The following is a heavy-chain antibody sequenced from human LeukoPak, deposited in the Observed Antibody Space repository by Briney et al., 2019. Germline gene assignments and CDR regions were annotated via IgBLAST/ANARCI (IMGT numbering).Heavy chain of an antibody. CDR3: ARLASGSYGPLTPFDC. CDR1: GGSISSYY. V-gene: IGHV4-59*08. CDR2: IYYRGST. Sequence: PSETLSLTCTVPGGSISSYYWSWIRQPPAQGLEAIGDIYYRGSTNYNPSLKSRVTISVDTSKKQFSMRLSSVTAADAAVYYSARLASGSYGPLTPFDCWGQGTLVTVS. D-gene: IGHD1-26*01. J-gene: IGHJ4*02.